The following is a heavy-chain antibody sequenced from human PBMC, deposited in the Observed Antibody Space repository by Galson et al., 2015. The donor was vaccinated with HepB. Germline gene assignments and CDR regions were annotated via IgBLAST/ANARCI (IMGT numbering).Heavy chain of an antibody. J-gene: IGHJ4*02. Sequence: TLSLTCAVSGGSISSSNWWSWVRQPPGKGLEWIGEIYHSGSTNYNPSLKSRVTISVDKSKNQFSLKLSSVTAADTAVYYCARWGSRTPDNTIFAYELVYYFDYWGQGTLVTVSS. V-gene: IGHV4-4*02. CDR1: GGSISSSNW. CDR2: IYHSGST. CDR3: ARWGSRTPDNTIFAYELVYYFDY. D-gene: IGHD3-3*01.